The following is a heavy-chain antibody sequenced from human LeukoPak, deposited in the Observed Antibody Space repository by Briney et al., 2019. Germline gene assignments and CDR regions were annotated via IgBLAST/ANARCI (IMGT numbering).Heavy chain of an antibody. CDR3: ARGPTPRAVAGTFDY. D-gene: IGHD6-19*01. Sequence: SETLSLTCAVYGRSFSGYYWSWIRQPPGKGLEWIGEINHSGSTNYNPSLKSRVTISVDTSKNQFSLKLSSVTAADTAVYYCARGPTPRAVAGTFDYWGQGTLVTVSS. V-gene: IGHV4-34*01. J-gene: IGHJ4*02. CDR1: GRSFSGYY. CDR2: INHSGST.